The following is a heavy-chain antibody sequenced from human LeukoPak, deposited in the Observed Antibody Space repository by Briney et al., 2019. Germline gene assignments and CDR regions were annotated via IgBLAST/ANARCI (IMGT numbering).Heavy chain of an antibody. V-gene: IGHV3-74*01. D-gene: IGHD1-26*01. Sequence: PGGSLRLSCAASGFTFSSYAMSWVRQAPGKGLVWVSRIKSDGSSTNYADSVKGRFTISRDNAKNTVYLQMNSLRDEDTAVYYCASAVGATTANYYNAMDVWGQGTTVTVSS. CDR1: GFTFSSYA. CDR3: ASAVGATTANYYNAMDV. CDR2: IKSDGSST. J-gene: IGHJ6*02.